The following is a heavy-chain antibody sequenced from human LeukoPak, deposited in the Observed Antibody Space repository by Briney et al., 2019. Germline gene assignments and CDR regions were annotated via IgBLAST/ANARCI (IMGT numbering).Heavy chain of an antibody. J-gene: IGHJ4*02. D-gene: IGHD5-18*01. Sequence: GASVKVSCKASGYLFSAYFIHWVRQAPGQGLEWMGRINPNGGDTNYAQKFQGRVTMTGDTSISTAYMELSSLTSDDPAMYYCARDRVHRAMVNDYWGQGTLVTVSS. V-gene: IGHV1-2*06. CDR1: GYLFSAYF. CDR3: ARDRVHRAMVNDY. CDR2: INPNGGDT.